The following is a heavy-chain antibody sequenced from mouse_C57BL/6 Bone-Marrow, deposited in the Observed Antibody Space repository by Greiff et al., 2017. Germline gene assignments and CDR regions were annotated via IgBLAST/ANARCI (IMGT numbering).Heavy chain of an antibody. CDR2: ISGGGGNT. D-gene: IGHD1-1*01. J-gene: IGHJ4*01. CDR3: ARHTTPGSRRGYYAMDY. V-gene: IGHV5-9*01. Sequence: EVKLMESGGGLVKPGGSLKLSCAASGFTFSSYTMSWVRQTPEKRLEWVATISGGGGNTYYPDSVKGRFTISRDNAKNTLYLQMSSLRSEDTALYYCARHTTPGSRRGYYAMDYWGQGTAVTVSA. CDR1: GFTFSSYT.